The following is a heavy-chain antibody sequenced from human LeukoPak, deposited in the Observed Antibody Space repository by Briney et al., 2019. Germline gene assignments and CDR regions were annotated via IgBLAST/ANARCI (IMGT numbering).Heavy chain of an antibody. D-gene: IGHD5-12*01. CDR3: ARDFRYAFDN. V-gene: IGHV3-48*04. CDR1: GFTFSDYS. CDR2: VGISSGNT. J-gene: IGHJ4*02. Sequence: GGSLRLSCAASGFTFSDYSMNWVRQAPGMGLEWISYVGISSGNTKYADSVKGRFTISGDSAKNSVYLQMNSLRVEDTAVYYCARDFRYAFDNWGQGTLVTVSS.